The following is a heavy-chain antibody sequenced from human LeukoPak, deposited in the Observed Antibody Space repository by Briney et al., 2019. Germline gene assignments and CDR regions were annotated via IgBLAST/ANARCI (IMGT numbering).Heavy chain of an antibody. CDR3: AKERGGQDWYFDL. D-gene: IGHD3-10*01. V-gene: IGHV3-33*03. Sequence: GGSLRLSCAASGFTFSSYAMNWVRQAPGKGLEWVAVIWDDGSNKHYADSVKGRFTISRDNSENTLYLQMNSLRAEDTAMYYCAKERGGQDWYFDLWGRGALVTVSS. CDR2: IWDDGSNK. J-gene: IGHJ2*01. CDR1: GFTFSSYA.